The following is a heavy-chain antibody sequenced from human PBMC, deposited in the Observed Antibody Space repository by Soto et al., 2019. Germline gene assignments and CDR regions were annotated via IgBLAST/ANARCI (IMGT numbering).Heavy chain of an antibody. CDR2: IRSKAYGGTT. CDR3: TRPKTDKYNWNYVFSPPDY. J-gene: IGHJ4*02. CDR1: GFTFGDYA. D-gene: IGHD1-7*01. Sequence: EVQLVESGGGLVKPGRSLRLSCTASGFTFGDYAMSWFRQAPGKGLEWVGFIRSKAYGGTTEYAASVKGRFTISRDDSKSIAYLQMNSLKTEDTAVYYCTRPKTDKYNWNYVFSPPDYWGQGTLVTVSS. V-gene: IGHV3-49*05.